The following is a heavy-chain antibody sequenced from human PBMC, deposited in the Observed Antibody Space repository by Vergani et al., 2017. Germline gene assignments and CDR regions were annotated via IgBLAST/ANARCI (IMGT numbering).Heavy chain of an antibody. Sequence: EVQLVESGGGLVKPGGSLRLSCAASGFTFSNAWMSWVRQAPGKGLEWVSAISGSGGSTYYADSVKGRFTISRDNSKNTLYLQMNSLRAEDTAVYYCAKDPDIVVVPAAILSWFDPWGQGTLVTVSS. CDR1: GFTFSNAW. D-gene: IGHD2-2*01. V-gene: IGHV3-23*04. CDR3: AKDPDIVVVPAAILSWFDP. CDR2: ISGSGGST. J-gene: IGHJ5*02.